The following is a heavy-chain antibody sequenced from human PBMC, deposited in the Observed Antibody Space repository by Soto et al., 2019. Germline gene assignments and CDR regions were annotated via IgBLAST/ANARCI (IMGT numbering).Heavy chain of an antibody. Sequence: PSETLSLTCTVSGGSISSYYWSWIRQPPGKGLEWIGYIYYSGSTNYNPSLKSRVTISVDTSKNQFSLKLSSVTAADTAVYYCARATGGGRTTKYWGQGTLVTVSS. CDR3: ARATGGGRTTKY. CDR1: GGSISSYY. V-gene: IGHV4-59*12. D-gene: IGHD1-1*01. CDR2: IYYSGST. J-gene: IGHJ4*02.